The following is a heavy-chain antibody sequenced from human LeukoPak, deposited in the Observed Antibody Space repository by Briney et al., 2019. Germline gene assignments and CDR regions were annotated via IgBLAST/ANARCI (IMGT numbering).Heavy chain of an antibody. CDR1: GGSISSGSYY. Sequence: SETLSLTCTVPGGSISSGSYYWSWIRQPAGKGLEWIGRIYTSGSTNYNPSLKSRVTISVDASKNQFSLRLSSVTAADTAVYYCARGEGAMVPFSGWGQGTLVTVSS. CDR2: IYTSGST. V-gene: IGHV4-61*02. J-gene: IGHJ4*02. D-gene: IGHD5-18*01. CDR3: ARGEGAMVPFSG.